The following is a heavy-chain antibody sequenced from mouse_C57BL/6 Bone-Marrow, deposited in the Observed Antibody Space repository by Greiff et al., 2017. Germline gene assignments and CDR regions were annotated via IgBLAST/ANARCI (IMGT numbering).Heavy chain of an antibody. Sequence: VKLMESGPELVKPGASVKISCKASGYAFSSSRMNLVKQRPGKGLEWFGRIYPGDGDTNYNGKFKGKATLTADKTSSTAYTQLSSLTSADSEVYFCAREGGYWYFDVGGTGTTVTVSA. CDR2: IYPGDGDT. V-gene: IGHV1-82*01. J-gene: IGHJ1*03. CDR3: AREGGYWYFDV. CDR1: GYAFSSSR.